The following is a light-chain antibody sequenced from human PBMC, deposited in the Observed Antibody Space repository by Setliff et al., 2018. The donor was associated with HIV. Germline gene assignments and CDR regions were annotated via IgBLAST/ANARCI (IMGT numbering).Light chain of an antibody. CDR1: QSISSW. Sequence: DIQMTQSPSSVSASVGDRVTITCRASQSISSWLAWYQQKPGKAPKLLIYKASTLQSGVPSRFSGSGSGTEFTLTISSLQPDDFATYYCQQYNSYRYTVGQGTKVDIK. J-gene: IGKJ2*01. CDR2: KAS. CDR3: QQYNSYRYT. V-gene: IGKV1-5*03.